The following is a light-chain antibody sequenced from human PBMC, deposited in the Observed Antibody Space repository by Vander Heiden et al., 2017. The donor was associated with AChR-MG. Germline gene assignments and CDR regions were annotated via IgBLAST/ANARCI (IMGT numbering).Light chain of an antibody. Sequence: EIVLTQSPATLSLSPGERATLSCRASQSVSAQLKPGQAPRLLINDASERATGIPARFSGGGSGADFTRTISSLEPKDFAVYYCQQRYNWPLTFGGGTKVEIK. CDR2: DAS. CDR1: QSVSA. V-gene: IGKV3-11*01. CDR3: QQRYNWPLT. J-gene: IGKJ4*02.